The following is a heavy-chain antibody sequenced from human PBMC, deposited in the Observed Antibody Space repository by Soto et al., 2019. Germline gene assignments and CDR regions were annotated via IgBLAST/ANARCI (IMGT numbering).Heavy chain of an antibody. CDR3: VRRSDWFNL. J-gene: IGHJ5*02. CDR2: IYPRDSDT. CDR1: GYGFTSYW. Sequence: GESLKISCKGSGYGFTSYWIGWVRQMPGKGLEWMGIIYPRDSDTRYSPSFEGQVTISADKSISTAYLQWSSLKASDTAMYYCVRRSDWFNLWGQGTLVTVSS. V-gene: IGHV5-51*01.